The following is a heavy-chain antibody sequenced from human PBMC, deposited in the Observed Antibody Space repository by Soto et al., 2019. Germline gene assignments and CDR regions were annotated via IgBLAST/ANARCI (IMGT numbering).Heavy chain of an antibody. CDR2: IKSGSSI. Sequence: GGSLRLSCAASGFIFSTYSMNWVRQAPGKGLEWVSHIKSGSSIFYADSVKGRFTISRDNGKNSLYLQMDSLRDEDTAVYYCARDEDYAFDYWGQGTLVTVSS. J-gene: IGHJ4*02. D-gene: IGHD4-17*01. CDR1: GFIFSTYS. CDR3: ARDEDYAFDY. V-gene: IGHV3-48*02.